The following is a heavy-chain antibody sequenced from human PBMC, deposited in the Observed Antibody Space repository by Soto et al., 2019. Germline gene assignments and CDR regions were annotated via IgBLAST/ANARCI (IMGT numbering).Heavy chain of an antibody. V-gene: IGHV4-31*03. J-gene: IGHJ5*02. D-gene: IGHD3-22*01. CDR1: GGSISSGGYY. Sequence: PSETLSITCTVSGGSISSGGYYWSWIRQHPGKGLEWIGYIYYSGSTYYNPSLKSRVTISVDTSKNQFSLKLSSVTAADTAVYYCAREAEYYYDSSGYYHNWFDPWGRGTLVTVSS. CDR3: AREAEYYYDSSGYYHNWFDP. CDR2: IYYSGST.